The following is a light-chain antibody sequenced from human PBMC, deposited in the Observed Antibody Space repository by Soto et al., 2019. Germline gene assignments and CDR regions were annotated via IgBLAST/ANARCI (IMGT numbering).Light chain of an antibody. CDR2: TAS. CDR3: QQSYTTPLT. Sequence: GDRVTITCRASQSISNYLDWYQQKPGKAPKLLIYTASSLQSGVPSRFSGSGSGTDFTLTISSLQPEDFATYFCQQSYTTPLTFGGGTKVDIK. CDR1: QSISNY. V-gene: IGKV1-39*01. J-gene: IGKJ4*01.